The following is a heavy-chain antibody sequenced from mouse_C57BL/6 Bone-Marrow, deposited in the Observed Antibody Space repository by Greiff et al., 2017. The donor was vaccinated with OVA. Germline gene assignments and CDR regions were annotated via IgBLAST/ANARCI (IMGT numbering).Heavy chain of an antibody. D-gene: IGHD4-1*01. CDR1: GFTFSSYA. J-gene: IGHJ4*01. CDR2: ISDGGSYT. Sequence: EVKLVESGGGLVKPGGSLKLSCAASGFTFSSYAMSWVRQTPEKRLEWVATISDGGSYTYYPDNVKGRFTISRDNAKNNLYLQMSHLKSEDTAMYYCARAGGNWAMDYWGQGTSVTVSS. V-gene: IGHV5-4*03. CDR3: ARAGGNWAMDY.